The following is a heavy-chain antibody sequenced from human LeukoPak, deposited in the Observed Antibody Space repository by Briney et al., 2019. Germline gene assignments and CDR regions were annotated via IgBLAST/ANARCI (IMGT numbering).Heavy chain of an antibody. V-gene: IGHV3-11*01. D-gene: IGHD6-13*01. CDR1: GFTFSDFY. CDR2: ISSSGTTI. CDR3: ASLRDSSTWFIDY. Sequence: GESLRLSCAASGFTFSDFYMSWIRQAPGKGLEWFSYISSSGTTIYYADSVKGRFTTSRDNAKNSLFLQMNSLRAEDTAVYYCASLRDSSTWFIDYWGQGTLVTVSS. J-gene: IGHJ4*02.